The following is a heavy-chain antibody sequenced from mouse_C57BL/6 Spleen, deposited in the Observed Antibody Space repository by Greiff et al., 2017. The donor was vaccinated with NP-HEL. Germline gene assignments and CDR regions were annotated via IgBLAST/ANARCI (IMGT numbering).Heavy chain of an antibody. CDR2: INPNNGGT. J-gene: IGHJ4*01. D-gene: IGHD2-5*01. CDR1: GYTFTDYY. Sequence: EVQLQQSGPELVKPGASVKISCKASGYTFTDYYMNWVKQSHGKSLEWIGDINPNNGGTSYNQKFKGKATLTVDKSSSTAYMELRSLTSEDSAVYYCAREDYSKGYAMDYWGQGTSVTVSS. CDR3: AREDYSKGYAMDY. V-gene: IGHV1-26*01.